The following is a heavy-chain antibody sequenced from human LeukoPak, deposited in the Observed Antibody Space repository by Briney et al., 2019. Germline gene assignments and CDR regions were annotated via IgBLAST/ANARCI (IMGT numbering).Heavy chain of an antibody. D-gene: IGHD5-18*01. V-gene: IGHV4-39*01. CDR2: IYYSKNT. CDR3: VSPRGFSYGYFDY. J-gene: IGHJ4*02. CDR1: GGSISSSSAY. Sequence: SETLSLTCTVSGGSISSSSAYWGWLRQPPGKGREWIGSIYYSKNTYYNPSLKSRVTISADTSKNQFSLTLGSVSATDTAVYYCVSPRGFSYGYFDYWGQGTLVTVSS.